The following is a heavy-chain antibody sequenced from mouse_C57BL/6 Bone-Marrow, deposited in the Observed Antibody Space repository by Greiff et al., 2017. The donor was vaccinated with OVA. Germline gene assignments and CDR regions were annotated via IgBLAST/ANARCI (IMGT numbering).Heavy chain of an antibody. Sequence: QVQLKESGAELVRPGASVTLSCKASGYTFTDYEMHWVKQTPVHGLEWIGAIDPETGGTAYNQKFKGKAILTADKSSSTAYMELRSLTSEDSAVYYCTREGLRRTPFAYWGQGTLVTVSA. CDR1: GYTFTDYE. CDR3: TREGLRRTPFAY. V-gene: IGHV1-15*01. D-gene: IGHD2-4*01. J-gene: IGHJ3*01. CDR2: IDPETGGT.